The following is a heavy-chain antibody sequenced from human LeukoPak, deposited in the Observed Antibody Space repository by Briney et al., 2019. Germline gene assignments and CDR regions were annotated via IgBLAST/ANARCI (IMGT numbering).Heavy chain of an antibody. J-gene: IGHJ4*02. Sequence: SETLSLTCAVSGGSVSDYYWSWIRQSPGKGLEWIGYIYYTGSTTYNPSLKSRVTISADTSKNQFSLKLSSVTAADTAVYYCASRKLGNDYWGQGTLVTVSS. CDR2: IYYTGST. D-gene: IGHD7-27*01. CDR3: ASRKLGNDY. CDR1: GGSVSDYY. V-gene: IGHV4-59*02.